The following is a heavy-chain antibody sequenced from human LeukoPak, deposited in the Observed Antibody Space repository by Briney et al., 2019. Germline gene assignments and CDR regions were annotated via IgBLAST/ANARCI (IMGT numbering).Heavy chain of an antibody. Sequence: ASVKVSCKVSGYTLTELSMHWVRQAPGKGLEWMGGFDPEDGETIYAQKFQGRVTMTEDTSTDTAYMELSSLRSEDTAVYYCATVAVVPAAANWFDPWGQGTLVTVSS. V-gene: IGHV1-24*01. J-gene: IGHJ5*02. CDR3: ATVAVVPAAANWFDP. D-gene: IGHD2-2*01. CDR2: FDPEDGET. CDR1: GYTLTELS.